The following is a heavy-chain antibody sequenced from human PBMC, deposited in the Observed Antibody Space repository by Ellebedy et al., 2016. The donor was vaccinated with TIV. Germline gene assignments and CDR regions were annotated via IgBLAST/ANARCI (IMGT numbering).Heavy chain of an antibody. Sequence: GESLKISCAASGFIFSDYYMSWIRQAPGKGLEWVSYISSSGTAIYYADSVKGRFTISRDNAKNSLYLQMNSLRAEDTALYYCAKDISSGWYYFDYWGQGTLVTVSS. J-gene: IGHJ4*02. V-gene: IGHV3-11*01. CDR1: GFIFSDYY. CDR2: ISSSGTAI. D-gene: IGHD6-19*01. CDR3: AKDISSGWYYFDY.